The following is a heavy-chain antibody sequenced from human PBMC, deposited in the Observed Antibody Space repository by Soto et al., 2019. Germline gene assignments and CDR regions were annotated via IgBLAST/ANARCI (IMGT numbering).Heavy chain of an antibody. CDR3: AAGPSRSSGWYDDY. CDR2: IVVGSGNT. CDR1: GFTFTSSA. J-gene: IGHJ4*02. Sequence: QMQLVQSGPEVKKPGTSVKVSCKASGFTFTSSAMQWVRQARGQRLEWIGWIVVGSGNTNYAQKFQERVTITRDMXXSTAYMELSSLRSEDTAVYYCAAGPSRSSGWYDDYWGQGTLVTVSS. D-gene: IGHD6-19*01. V-gene: IGHV1-58*02.